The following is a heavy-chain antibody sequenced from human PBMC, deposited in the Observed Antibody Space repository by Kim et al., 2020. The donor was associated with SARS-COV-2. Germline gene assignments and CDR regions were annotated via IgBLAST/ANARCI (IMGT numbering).Heavy chain of an antibody. J-gene: IGHJ4*02. Sequence: GNCTTKYYQKFQGRVTFTRDPSASTAYMELSSLRSEDSAVYYCLGGYYFDYWGQGTLITVSS. CDR2: GNCTT. D-gene: IGHD2-15*01. V-gene: IGHV1-3*01. CDR3: LGGYYFDY.